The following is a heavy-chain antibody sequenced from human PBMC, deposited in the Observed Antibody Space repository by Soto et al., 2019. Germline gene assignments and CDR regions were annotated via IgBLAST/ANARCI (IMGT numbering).Heavy chain of an antibody. J-gene: IGHJ4*02. CDR3: ARGLRDSSGYVFDH. CDR2: ISPNGGST. CDR1: GFTFSSYP. V-gene: IGHV3-64*01. Sequence: GGSLRLSCAASGFTFSSYPMYWVRQAPGKGLEFVSSISPNGGSTYYPNSVKGRFTISRDNSDNTLSLHMGSLRPEDMGVYYCARGLRDSSGYVFDHWGQLTLVTVCS. D-gene: IGHD3-22*01.